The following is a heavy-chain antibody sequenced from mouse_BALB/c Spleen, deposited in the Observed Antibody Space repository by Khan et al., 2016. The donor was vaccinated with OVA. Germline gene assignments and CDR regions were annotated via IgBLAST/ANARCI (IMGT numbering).Heavy chain of an antibody. CDR2: INTYTGEP. CDR1: GSTFTNYG. CDR3: ARRNYSYDRHFDV. V-gene: IGHV9-3-1*01. D-gene: IGHD2-12*01. J-gene: IGHJ1*01. Sequence: QIQLVQSGPELKKPGETVKISCKASGSTFTNYGMNWVKQAPGKDLKWMGWINTYTGEPTYADDFQGRFAFSLETSASTAYLQINNLRNGDTATYCCARRNYSYDRHFDVRGAGTTVTVSS.